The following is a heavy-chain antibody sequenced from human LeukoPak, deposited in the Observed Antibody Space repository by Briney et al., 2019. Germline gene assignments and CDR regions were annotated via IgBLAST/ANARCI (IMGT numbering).Heavy chain of an antibody. J-gene: IGHJ6*03. CDR2: IYYSGST. D-gene: IGHD2-21*02. Sequence: SETLSLTCTVSGGSISSYYWSWIRQPPGKGLEWIGYIYYSGSTNYNPSPKSRVTISLDTSKNQFSLKLSSVTAADTAVYYCAGGDPYYYYYMDVWGKGTTVTISS. CDR3: AGGDPYYYYYMDV. V-gene: IGHV4-59*08. CDR1: GGSISSYY.